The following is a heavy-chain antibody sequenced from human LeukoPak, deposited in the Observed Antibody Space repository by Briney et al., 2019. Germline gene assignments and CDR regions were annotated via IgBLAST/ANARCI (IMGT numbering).Heavy chain of an antibody. CDR3: ARGLRYFDWLLYPSYYFDY. CDR2: INHSGST. D-gene: IGHD3-9*01. J-gene: IGHJ4*02. CDR1: GGSISSSSYY. Sequence: SETLSLTCTVSGGSISSSSYYWGWIRQPPGKGLEWIGEINHSGSTNYNPSLKSRVTISVDTSKNQFSLKLSSVTAADTAVYYCARGLRYFDWLLYPSYYFDYWGQGTLVTVSS. V-gene: IGHV4-39*07.